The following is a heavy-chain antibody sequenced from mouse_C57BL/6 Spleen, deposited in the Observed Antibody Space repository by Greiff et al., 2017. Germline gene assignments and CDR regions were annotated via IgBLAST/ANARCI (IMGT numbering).Heavy chain of an antibody. CDR3: ARRDYYGSSYAMDY. D-gene: IGHD1-1*01. CDR1: GYTFTSYW. J-gene: IGHJ4*01. CDR2: IHPNSGST. V-gene: IGHV1-64*01. Sequence: QVQLQQPGAELVKPGASVKLSCKASGYTFTSYWMHWVKQRPGQGLEWIGMIHPNSGSTNYNEKFKSKATLTVDKSSSTAYMQLSSLTSEDSAVDYCARRDYYGSSYAMDYWGQGTSVTVSS.